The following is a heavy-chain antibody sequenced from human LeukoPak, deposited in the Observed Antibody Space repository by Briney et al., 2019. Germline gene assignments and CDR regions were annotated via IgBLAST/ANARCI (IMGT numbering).Heavy chain of an antibody. D-gene: IGHD3-9*01. V-gene: IGHV1-2*02. CDR1: GYTFTGYY. CDR2: INPNSGGT. J-gene: IGHJ3*02. Sequence: ASVKVSCKASGYTFTGYYMHWVRQAPGQGLEWMGWINPNSGGTNYAQKLQGRVTMTTDTSTSTAYMELRSLRSDDTAVYYCARPANYDILIGANAFDIWGQGTMVTVSS. CDR3: ARPANYDILIGANAFDI.